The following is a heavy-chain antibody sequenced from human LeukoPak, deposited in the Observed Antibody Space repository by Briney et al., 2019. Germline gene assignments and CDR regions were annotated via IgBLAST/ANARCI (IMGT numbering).Heavy chain of an antibody. CDR3: ARSSSLDIVVVPAAPDY. Sequence: ALVKVSCKASGYTFTSYGVSWVRQAPGQGLEWMGWISAYNGNTNYAQKLQGRVTMTTDTSTSTAYMELRSLRSDDTAVYYCARSSSLDIVVVPAAPDYWGQGTLVTVSS. J-gene: IGHJ4*02. CDR1: GYTFTSYG. CDR2: ISAYNGNT. D-gene: IGHD2-2*01. V-gene: IGHV1-18*01.